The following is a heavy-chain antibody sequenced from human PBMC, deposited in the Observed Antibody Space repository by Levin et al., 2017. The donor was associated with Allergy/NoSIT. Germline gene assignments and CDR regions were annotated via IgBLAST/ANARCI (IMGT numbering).Heavy chain of an antibody. Sequence: GGSLRLSCSVSGFTFEIYGMNWVRQAPGKRLEWVSHISASGSPTYYADPVRGRFTISRDNAKQSSYLQMTSLSVEDTAVYYCARGLFDFWGQGALVTVSS. J-gene: IGHJ4*02. D-gene: IGHD5-12*01. CDR3: ARGLFDF. V-gene: IGHV3-48*04. CDR2: ISASGSPT. CDR1: GFTFEIYG.